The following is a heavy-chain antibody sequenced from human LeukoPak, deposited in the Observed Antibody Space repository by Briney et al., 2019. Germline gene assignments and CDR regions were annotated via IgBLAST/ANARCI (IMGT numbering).Heavy chain of an antibody. J-gene: IGHJ5*02. D-gene: IGHD3-10*01. Sequence: SETLSLTCAVYGGSFSGYYWSWIRQPPGKGLEWIGEINHSGSTNYNPSLKSRVTISVDTSKNQFSLKLSSVTAADTAVYYCASAKLYYYGSAWFDPWSQGTLVTVSS. V-gene: IGHV4-34*01. CDR2: INHSGST. CDR1: GGSFSGYY. CDR3: ASAKLYYYGSAWFDP.